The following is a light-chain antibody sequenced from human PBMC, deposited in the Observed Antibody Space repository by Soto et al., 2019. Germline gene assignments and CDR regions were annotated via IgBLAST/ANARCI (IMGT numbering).Light chain of an antibody. CDR2: GAS. V-gene: IGKV3-20*01. Sequence: EIVLTQSPGTLSLSPGERATLSCRASQSVSSSYLAWYQQKPGQAPRHLIYGASSRATGIPDRFSGSGSGTDFTLTISRLAPEDFAVYYCQQYCSSPLTFGGGTKVEIK. CDR1: QSVSSSY. J-gene: IGKJ4*01. CDR3: QQYCSSPLT.